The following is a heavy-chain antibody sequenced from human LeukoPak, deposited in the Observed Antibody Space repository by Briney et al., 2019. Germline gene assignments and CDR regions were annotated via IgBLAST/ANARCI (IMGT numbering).Heavy chain of an antibody. CDR3: ARGEGPTRERGVWFDP. V-gene: IGHV1-69*05. Sequence: SVKVSCKASGGTFSSYAISWVRQAPGQGLEWMGGIIPIFGTANYAQKFQGRVTITTDESTSTAYMELSSLRSEDTAVYYCARGEGPTRERGVWFDPWGQGTLVTVSS. D-gene: IGHD1-26*01. CDR2: IIPIFGTA. J-gene: IGHJ5*02. CDR1: GGTFSSYA.